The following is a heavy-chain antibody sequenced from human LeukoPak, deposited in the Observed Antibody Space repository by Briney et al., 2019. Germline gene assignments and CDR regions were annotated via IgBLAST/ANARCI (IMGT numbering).Heavy chain of an antibody. CDR2: FDPEDGET. Sequence: ASVKVSCKASGYTFTIYGISWVRQAPGQGLEWVGGFDPEDGETIYAQKFQGRVTMTEDTSTDTAYMELSSLRSEDTAVYYCATGGVVGAPCWGQGTLVTVSS. J-gene: IGHJ4*02. CDR3: ATGGVVGAPC. CDR1: GYTFTIYG. V-gene: IGHV1-24*01. D-gene: IGHD1-26*01.